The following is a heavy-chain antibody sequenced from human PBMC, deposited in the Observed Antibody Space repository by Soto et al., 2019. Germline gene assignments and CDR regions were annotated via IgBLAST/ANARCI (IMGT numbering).Heavy chain of an antibody. Sequence: SVKVSCKASGGTFSSYAISWVRQAPGQGLEWMGGIIPIFGTANYAQKFQGRVTITADKSTSTAYMELSSLRSEDTAVCYCARDNRYYYDSSGYYYGDYYYYYGMDVWGQGTTVTVPQ. CDR1: GGTFSSYA. D-gene: IGHD3-22*01. V-gene: IGHV1-69*06. CDR3: ARDNRYYYDSSGYYYGDYYYYYGMDV. J-gene: IGHJ6*01. CDR2: IIPIFGTA.